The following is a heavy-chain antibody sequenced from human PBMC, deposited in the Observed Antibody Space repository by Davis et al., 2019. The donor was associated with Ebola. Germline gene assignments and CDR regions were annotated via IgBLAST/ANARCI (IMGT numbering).Heavy chain of an antibody. CDR1: GGSISSGGYY. Sequence: MPSETLSLTCTVSGGSISSGGYYWSWIRQHPGKGLEWIGYIYYSGSTYYNPSLKSRVTISVDTSKNQFSLKLSSVTAADTAVYYCARDRRDYDFWSGYSYYYYYGMDVWGQGTTVTVSS. D-gene: IGHD3-3*01. J-gene: IGHJ6*02. CDR2: IYYSGST. CDR3: ARDRRDYDFWSGYSYYYYYGMDV. V-gene: IGHV4-30-4*08.